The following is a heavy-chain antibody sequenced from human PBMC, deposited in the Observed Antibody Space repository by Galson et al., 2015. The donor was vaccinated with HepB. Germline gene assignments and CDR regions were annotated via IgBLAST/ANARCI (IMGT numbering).Heavy chain of an antibody. V-gene: IGHV3-74*01. Sequence: SLRLSCAASGFTFSSYWMHWVRQAPGKGLVWVSRINSDGSSTSYADSVKGRFTISRDNAKNTLYLQMNSLRAEDTAVYYCARDGPDCGGDCYGDYWGQGTLVTVSS. D-gene: IGHD2-21*01. J-gene: IGHJ4*02. CDR2: INSDGSST. CDR3: ARDGPDCGGDCYGDY. CDR1: GFTFSSYW.